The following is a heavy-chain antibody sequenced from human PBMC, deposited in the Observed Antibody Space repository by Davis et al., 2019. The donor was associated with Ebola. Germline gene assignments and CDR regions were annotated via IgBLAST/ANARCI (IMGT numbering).Heavy chain of an antibody. J-gene: IGHJ6*02. CDR3: ARAYCSGGSCYLPYYYGMDV. V-gene: IGHV4-30-2*01. Sequence: MPSETLSLTCAVSGGSISSGGYSWSWIRQPPGKGLEWIGYIYHSGSTYYNPSLNSRVTISVDRSKNQFSLKLSSVTAADTAVYYCARAYCSGGSCYLPYYYGMDVWGQGTTVTVSS. D-gene: IGHD2-15*01. CDR1: GGSISSGGYS. CDR2: IYHSGST.